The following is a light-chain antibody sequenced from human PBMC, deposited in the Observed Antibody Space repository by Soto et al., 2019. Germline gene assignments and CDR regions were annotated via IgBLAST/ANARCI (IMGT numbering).Light chain of an antibody. CDR1: SSDVGAYKY. CDR2: EVS. V-gene: IGLV2-14*01. Sequence: QSVLTQPASVSASPGQSITISCTGTSSDVGAYKYVSWYQQYPGRAPKLIISEVSNRPSGVSKRFSGSKSGDTASLTISGLHAEDEADYYCSSYTRTNLVVFGGWTKVTVL. J-gene: IGLJ2*01. CDR3: SSYTRTNLVV.